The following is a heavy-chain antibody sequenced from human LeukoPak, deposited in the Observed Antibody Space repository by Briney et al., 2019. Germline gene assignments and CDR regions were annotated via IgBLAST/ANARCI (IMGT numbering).Heavy chain of an antibody. J-gene: IGHJ5*02. CDR1: GFTFSSYA. CDR2: ISGSGGST. V-gene: IGHV3-23*01. Sequence: PAGGSLRLSCAASGFTFSSYAMSWVRQAPGKGLEWVSAISGSGGSTYYADSVKGRFTISRDNSKNTLYLQMNSLRAEDTAVYYCAKVQYQLPINWFDPWGQGTLVTVSS. D-gene: IGHD2-2*01. CDR3: AKVQYQLPINWFDP.